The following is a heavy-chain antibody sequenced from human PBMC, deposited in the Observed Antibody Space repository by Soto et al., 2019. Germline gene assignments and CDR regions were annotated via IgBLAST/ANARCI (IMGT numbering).Heavy chain of an antibody. CDR3: AREVSTTVTTTSSYYFDY. J-gene: IGHJ4*02. V-gene: IGHV4-59*01. CDR2: IYYSGST. D-gene: IGHD4-17*01. Sequence: SETLSLTCTVSGGSISSYYWSWIRQPPGKGLEWIGYIYYSGSTNYNPSLKSRVTISVDTSKNQFSLKLSSVTAADTAVYYCAREVSTTVTTTSSYYFDYWGQGTLVTVSS. CDR1: GGSISSYY.